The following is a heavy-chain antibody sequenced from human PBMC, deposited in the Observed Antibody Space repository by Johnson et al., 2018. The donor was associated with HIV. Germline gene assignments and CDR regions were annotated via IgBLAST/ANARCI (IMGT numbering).Heavy chain of an antibody. CDR1: GFTFDDYG. CDR3: ARGKKQWLDEDAFDI. Sequence: VQLVESGGGLVQPGGSLRLSCAASGFTFDDYGMSWVRQAPGKGLEWVSGINSDGSSTSYADSVKGRFTISRDNAKNTLYLQMNSLRAEDTAVYYCARGKKQWLDEDAFDIWGQGTMVTVSS. CDR2: INSDGSST. D-gene: IGHD6-19*01. V-gene: IGHV3-74*02. J-gene: IGHJ3*02.